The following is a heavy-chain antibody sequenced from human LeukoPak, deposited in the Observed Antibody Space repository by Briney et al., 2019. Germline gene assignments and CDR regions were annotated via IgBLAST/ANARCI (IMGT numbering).Heavy chain of an antibody. CDR3: ARAPDTAMVAFDY. V-gene: IGHV3-21*01. CDR1: GFTVSSNY. Sequence: PGGSLRLSCAASGFTVSSNYMSWVRQAPGKGLEWVSSVTSSSTYVYYGDSVKGRFTISRDNAKNSLHLQMNSLRGEDTAVYYCARAPDTAMVAFDYWGQGTLVTVSS. D-gene: IGHD5-18*01. J-gene: IGHJ4*02. CDR2: VTSSSTYV.